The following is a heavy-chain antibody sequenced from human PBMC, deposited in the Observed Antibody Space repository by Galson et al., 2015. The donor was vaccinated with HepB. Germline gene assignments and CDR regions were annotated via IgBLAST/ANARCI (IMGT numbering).Heavy chain of an antibody. CDR2: IKSKTDGGTT. J-gene: IGHJ4*02. CDR1: GFTFSNAW. V-gene: IGHV3-15*07. CDR3: TTEEVDGGRPLDY. Sequence: SLRLSCAASGFTFSNAWMNWVRQAPGKGLEWVGRIKSKTDGGTTDYAAPVKGRFTISRDDSKNTLYLQMNSLKTEDTAVYYCTTEEVDGGRPLDYWGQGTLVTVSS. D-gene: IGHD2-15*01.